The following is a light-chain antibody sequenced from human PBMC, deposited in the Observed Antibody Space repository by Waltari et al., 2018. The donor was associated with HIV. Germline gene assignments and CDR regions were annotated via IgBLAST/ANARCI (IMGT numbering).Light chain of an antibody. J-gene: IGLJ2*01. CDR3: QAWDINTAV. CDR1: EVGGKY. Sequence: SYDLTQPPSVSVSLGQTASITCSGDEVGGKYVCWYQQRPGQSPVMVIFQDSERPSGIPERFSGSNSGNTATLTISGTQAMDEAAYYCQAWDINTAVFGGGTKLTVL. CDR2: QDS. V-gene: IGLV3-1*01.